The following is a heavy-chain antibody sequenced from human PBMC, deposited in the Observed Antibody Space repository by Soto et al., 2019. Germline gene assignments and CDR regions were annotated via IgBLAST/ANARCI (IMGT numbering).Heavy chain of an antibody. V-gene: IGHV1-18*01. CDR2: ISAYNGNT. CDR1: GYTFTSYG. CDR3: ARPYYYGSGSSKYYFDY. Sequence: ASVKVSCKASGYTFTSYGISWVRQAPGQGLEWMGWISAYNGNTNYAQKLQGRVTMTTDTSTSTAYMELRSLRSDDTAVYFCARPYYYGSGSSKYYFDYWGQGTLVTFSS. J-gene: IGHJ4*02. D-gene: IGHD3-10*01.